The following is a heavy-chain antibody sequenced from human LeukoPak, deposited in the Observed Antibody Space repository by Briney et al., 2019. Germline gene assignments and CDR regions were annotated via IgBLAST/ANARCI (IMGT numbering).Heavy chain of an antibody. J-gene: IGHJ5*02. V-gene: IGHV4-59*01. CDR3: ARDTYYYDSSGYSGWFDP. CDR1: GGSISSYY. D-gene: IGHD3-22*01. Sequence: SETLSLTYTVSGGSISSYYWSWIRQPPGKGLEWIGYIYYSGSTNYNPSLKSRVTISVDTSKNQFSLKLSSVTAADTAVYYCARDTYYYDSSGYSGWFDPWGQGTLVTVSS. CDR2: IYYSGST.